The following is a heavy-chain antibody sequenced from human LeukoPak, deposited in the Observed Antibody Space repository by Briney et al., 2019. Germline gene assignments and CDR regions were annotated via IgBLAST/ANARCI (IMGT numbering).Heavy chain of an antibody. CDR2: ISSSSTI. CDR1: GFTFGQYS. D-gene: IGHD2-21*02. Sequence: PGGSLRLSCAASGFTFGQYSMNWVRQAPGKGLEWVSYISSSSTIYYADSVKGRFTISRDNAKNSLYLQMNSLRDEDTAVYYCARGRAYCGGDCYSGWFDPWGQGALVTVSS. V-gene: IGHV3-48*02. CDR3: ARGRAYCGGDCYSGWFDP. J-gene: IGHJ5*02.